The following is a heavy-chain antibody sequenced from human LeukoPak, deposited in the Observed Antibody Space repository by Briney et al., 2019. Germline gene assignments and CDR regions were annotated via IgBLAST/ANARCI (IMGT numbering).Heavy chain of an antibody. J-gene: IGHJ3*02. CDR1: GGSISSSNW. CDR2: IYHSGST. D-gene: IGHD3-10*01. Sequence: PSETLSLTCAVSGGSISSSNWWSWVRQPPGKGLEWIGEIYHSGSTNCNPSLKSRVTISVDKSKNQFSLKLSSVTAADTAVYYCARDSRARGAFDIWGQGTMVTVSS. CDR3: ARDSRARGAFDI. V-gene: IGHV4-4*02.